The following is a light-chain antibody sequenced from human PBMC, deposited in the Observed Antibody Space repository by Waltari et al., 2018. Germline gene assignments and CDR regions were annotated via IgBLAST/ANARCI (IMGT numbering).Light chain of an antibody. CDR2: RND. J-gene: IGLJ2*01. CDR3: ASWDDNLSGAV. Sequence: QSVLTQPPSTSGTPGQRVTIYCSGSSPNIGSNSLPWDQQFPGTAPNPLSYRNDQRPSGVPDRFSGSKFGTSTSLAISGLRSDDEADYFCASWDDNLSGAVFGGGTRLTVL. CDR1: SPNIGSNS. V-gene: IGLV1-47*01.